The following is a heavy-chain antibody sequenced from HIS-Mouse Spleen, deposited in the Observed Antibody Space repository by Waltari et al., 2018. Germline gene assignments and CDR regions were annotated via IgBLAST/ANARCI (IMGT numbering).Heavy chain of an antibody. CDR2: IYYSGST. V-gene: IGHV4-39*07. D-gene: IGHD6-13*01. CDR1: GGSLSSRSYC. Sequence: QLQLQESGPGLVKPSETLSLTCTFSGGSLSSRSYCWGWIRQPPGKGLEWIGSIYYSGSTYYNPSLKSRVTISVDTSKNQFSLKLSSVTAADTAVYYCAREIPYSSSWYDWYFDLWGRGTLVTVSS. CDR3: AREIPYSSSWYDWYFDL. J-gene: IGHJ2*01.